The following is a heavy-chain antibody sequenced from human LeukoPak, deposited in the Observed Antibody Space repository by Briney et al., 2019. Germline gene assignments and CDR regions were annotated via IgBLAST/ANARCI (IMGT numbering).Heavy chain of an antibody. CDR2: IYYSGST. J-gene: IGHJ3*02. CDR1: GGSTSSYY. D-gene: IGHD1-26*01. CDR3: ARLGVGATWRGIAFDI. Sequence: MPSETLSLTCTVSGGSTSSYYWSWIRQPPGKGLEWIGYIYYSGSTYYNPSLKSRVTISVDTSKNQFSLKLSSVTAADTAVYYCARLGVGATWRGIAFDIWGQGTMVTVSS. V-gene: IGHV4-59*12.